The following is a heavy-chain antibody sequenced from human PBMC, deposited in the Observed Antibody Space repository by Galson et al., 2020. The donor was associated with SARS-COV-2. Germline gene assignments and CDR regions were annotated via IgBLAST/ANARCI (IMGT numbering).Heavy chain of an antibody. J-gene: IGHJ6*03. CDR3: AKGGITGTHYYYYYYMDV. D-gene: IGHD1-7*01. V-gene: IGHV3-23*01. CDR2: ISGSGGSP. Sequence: GGSLRLSCTASGFTFSNYAMSWVRQAPGKGLEWVSAISGSGGSPYYADSVKGRFTISRDISKNTLYLQMNSLRAEDTAVYNCAKGGITGTHYYYYYYMDVWGKGTTVTVS. CDR1: GFTFSNYA.